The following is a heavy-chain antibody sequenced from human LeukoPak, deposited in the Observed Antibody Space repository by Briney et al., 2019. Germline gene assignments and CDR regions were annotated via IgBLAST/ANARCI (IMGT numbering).Heavy chain of an antibody. CDR1: GFTFSNYG. J-gene: IGHJ5*02. CDR2: IRFDESDK. CDR3: VKDGYCSSASCYAGHWFDA. D-gene: IGHD2-2*03. V-gene: IGHV3-30*02. Sequence: PGGSLRRSWIAAGFTFSNYGMHWVRQAPGKGLDWVAFIRFDESDKYYADSVKGRFTISRDNSKNTVYLQMNSLRPEDTAVYYCVKDGYCSSASCYAGHWFDAWGQGTLVTVSS.